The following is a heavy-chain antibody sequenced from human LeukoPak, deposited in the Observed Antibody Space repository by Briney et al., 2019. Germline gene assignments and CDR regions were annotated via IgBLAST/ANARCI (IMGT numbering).Heavy chain of an antibody. CDR3: AREDCSGGSCYNY. V-gene: IGHV4-39*07. J-gene: IGHJ4*02. CDR2: IYYSGST. Sequence: PSETLSLTCTVSGGSISSSSYYWGWIRQPPGKGLEWIGSIYYSGSTYYNPSLKSRVTISVDTSKNQFSLKLSSVTAADTAVYYCAREDCSGGSCYNYWGQGTLVTVSS. CDR1: GGSISSSSYY. D-gene: IGHD2-15*01.